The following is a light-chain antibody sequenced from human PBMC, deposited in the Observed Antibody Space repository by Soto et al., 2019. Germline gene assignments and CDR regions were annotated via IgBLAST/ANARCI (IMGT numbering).Light chain of an antibody. CDR1: QSVGSS. Sequence: EIVMTQSPATLSVSPGERATLSCRASQSVGSSLAWYQQKPGQAPRLRIYGATTRATGIPARFSGSGSGTDFTLTISSLQSEDVAVYYCQHYNNWPPYTIGQGTKVEIK. CDR2: GAT. CDR3: QHYNNWPPYT. V-gene: IGKV3-15*01. J-gene: IGKJ2*01.